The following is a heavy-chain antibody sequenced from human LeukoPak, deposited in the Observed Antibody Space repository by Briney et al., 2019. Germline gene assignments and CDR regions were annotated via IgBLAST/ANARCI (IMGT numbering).Heavy chain of an antibody. CDR3: AREGDSDYDYVWGSYRPFDY. CDR2: IYHSGST. Sequence: SETLSLTCAVSGGSISSGGYSWSWIRQPPGKGLEWVGYIYHSGSTYYNPSLKSRVTISVDRSKNQFSLKLSSVTAADTAVYYCAREGDSDYDYVWGSYRPFDYWGQGTLVTVSS. J-gene: IGHJ4*02. V-gene: IGHV4-30-2*01. CDR1: GGSISSGGYS. D-gene: IGHD3-16*02.